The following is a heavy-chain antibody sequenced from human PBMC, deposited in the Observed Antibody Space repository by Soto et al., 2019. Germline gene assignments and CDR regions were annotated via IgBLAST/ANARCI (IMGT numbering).Heavy chain of an antibody. J-gene: IGHJ4*02. V-gene: IGHV3-7*01. CDR3: ARVIPSGSYPGYFDY. CDR1: GFTFSSYW. CDR2: IKQDGSEK. D-gene: IGHD1-26*01. Sequence: QTGGSLRLSCAASGFTFSSYWMSWVRQAPGKGLEWVANIKQDGSEKYYVDSVKGRFTISRDNAKNSLYLQMNSLRAEDTAVYYCARVIPSGSYPGYFDYWGQGTLVTVSS.